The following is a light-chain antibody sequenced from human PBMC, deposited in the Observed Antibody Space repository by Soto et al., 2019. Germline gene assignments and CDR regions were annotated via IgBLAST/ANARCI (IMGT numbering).Light chain of an antibody. V-gene: IGKV3-20*01. CDR3: QQSGSSPRT. J-gene: IGKJ1*01. Sequence: IVLPQSPGTLFLSGGARATLSCGASQSIRNSYLAWYQQKPGQAPRLIIYGASSRATGIPDRLSGSLSVTAFPLTIRRLEPEEFAVDFGQQSGSSPRTFGQGTKV. CDR1: QSIRNSY. CDR2: GAS.